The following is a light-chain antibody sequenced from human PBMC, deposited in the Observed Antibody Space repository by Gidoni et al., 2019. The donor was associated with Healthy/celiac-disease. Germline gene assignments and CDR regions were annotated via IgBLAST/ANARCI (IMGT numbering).Light chain of an antibody. Sequence: DIQMTPSPSSLSASVGDRVTITCRASQGISSYLNWYQQKPGKAPKLLIYAASSLQSGVPSRFSGSGSGTDFTLTISSLQPEDFATYYCQQSYSTPLTFGRGTKVEIK. V-gene: IGKV1-39*01. CDR2: AAS. CDR1: QGISSY. J-gene: IGKJ1*01. CDR3: QQSYSTPLT.